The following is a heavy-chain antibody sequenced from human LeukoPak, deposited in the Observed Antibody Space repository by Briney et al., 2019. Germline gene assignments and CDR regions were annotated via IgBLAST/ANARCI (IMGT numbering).Heavy chain of an antibody. CDR3: ARDLGFRGYSSDWSSG. J-gene: IGHJ4*02. D-gene: IGHD6-19*01. CDR2: INPDSGGA. CDR1: TFXXXY. Sequence: TFXXXYMHWXXXXPGQGVEWMGWINPDSGGANYAQRFQGRVTMPRDMSISTAYMALSRLRSDDTAVYYCARDLGFRGYSSDWSSGWGQGTLVTVSS. V-gene: IGHV1-2*02.